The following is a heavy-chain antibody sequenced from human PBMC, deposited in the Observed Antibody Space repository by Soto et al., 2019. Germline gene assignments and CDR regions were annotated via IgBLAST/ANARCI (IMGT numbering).Heavy chain of an antibody. CDR2: INSDGSST. V-gene: IGHV3-74*01. CDR3: GRLLSTTLGVGYEFAI. D-gene: IGHD6-25*01. CDR1: GVTFSTYW. Sequence: EVQLVESGGDLVQPGGSLRLSCAASGVTFSTYWMHWVRQVPGKGLVWVSRINSDGSSTRNAVSVKGRFTISRANAMNTLYLQMNSLRAEDTAVYYCGRLLSTTLGVGYEFAIWGQWTMVTVSS. J-gene: IGHJ3*01.